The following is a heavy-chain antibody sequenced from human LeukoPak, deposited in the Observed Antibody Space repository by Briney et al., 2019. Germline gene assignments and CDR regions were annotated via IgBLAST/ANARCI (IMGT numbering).Heavy chain of an antibody. CDR2: IGFAGDT. Sequence: GGSLRLSCAASGFTFSSYDMHWVRQSIGKGLEWVSAIGFAGDTYYPGSVKGRFTVSRDNAKNSVYFQTNSLRADDTAVYYCARAHSGYSDFWGQGTLVTVSS. V-gene: IGHV3-13*01. CDR1: GFTFSSYD. D-gene: IGHD1-26*01. J-gene: IGHJ4*02. CDR3: ARAHSGYSDF.